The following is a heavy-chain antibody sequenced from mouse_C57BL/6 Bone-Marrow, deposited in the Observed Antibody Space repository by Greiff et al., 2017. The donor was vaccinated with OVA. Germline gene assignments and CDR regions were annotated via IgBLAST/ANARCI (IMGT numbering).Heavy chain of an antibody. Sequence: VQLQQSGPELVKPGASVKISCKASGYTFTDYCMNWVKQRHGRGLEWIGEINPNSGGTKYNQKFKGKATLTVDKASSTAYMQLSSLTSEDSAVYYCASSRGRLWFAYWGQGTPLTVSS. J-gene: IGHJ2*01. CDR1: GYTFTDYC. D-gene: IGHD6-1*01. V-gene: IGHV1-26*01. CDR3: ASSRGRLWFAY. CDR2: INPNSGGT.